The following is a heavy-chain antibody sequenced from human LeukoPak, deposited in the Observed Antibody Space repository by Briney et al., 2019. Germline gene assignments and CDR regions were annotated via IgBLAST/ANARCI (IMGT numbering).Heavy chain of an antibody. D-gene: IGHD1-26*01. CDR1: GDSVSSNSAA. J-gene: IGHJ3*01. Sequence: SQTLSLTCAISGDSVSSNSAAWSWIRQSPSGGLEWLGRTYYRSKWYNDYALSVESRITINPDTSKNHFSLQLNSVTPEDTAVYFCARNSVSGTAGAANTFDFWGQGTMVTVSS. CDR3: ARNSVSGTAGAANTFDF. CDR2: TYYRSKWYN. V-gene: IGHV6-1*01.